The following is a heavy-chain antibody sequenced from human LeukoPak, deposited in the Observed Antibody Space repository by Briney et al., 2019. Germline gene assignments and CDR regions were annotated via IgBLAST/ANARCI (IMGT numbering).Heavy chain of an antibody. Sequence: SETLSLTCTVSGGSISSGGYYWSWIRQHPGKGLEWIGYIYYSGSTYYNPSLKSRVTISVDTSKNQFSLKLSSVTAADTAVYYCARLYYYDSSGYYYFDYWGQGTLVTVSS. CDR2: IYYSGST. CDR1: GGSISSGGYY. V-gene: IGHV4-31*03. D-gene: IGHD3-22*01. CDR3: ARLYYYDSSGYYYFDY. J-gene: IGHJ4*02.